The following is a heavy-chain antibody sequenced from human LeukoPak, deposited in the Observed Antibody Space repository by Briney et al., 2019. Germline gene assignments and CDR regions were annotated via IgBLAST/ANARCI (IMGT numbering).Heavy chain of an antibody. J-gene: IGHJ5*02. V-gene: IGHV7-4-1*02. Sequence: GASVKVSCKASGYTFTRYTMNWVRQAPGQGLEWMGWINTNTGNPTYAQGFTGRFVFSLDTSVSTAYLQISSLKAEDTAVYYCARNTAMVMNWFDPWGQGTLVTVSS. CDR1: GYTFTRYT. CDR3: ARNTAMVMNWFDP. CDR2: INTNTGNP. D-gene: IGHD5-18*01.